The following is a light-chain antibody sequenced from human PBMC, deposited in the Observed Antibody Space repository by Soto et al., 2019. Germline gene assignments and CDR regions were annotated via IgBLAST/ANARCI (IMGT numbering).Light chain of an antibody. V-gene: IGLV1-44*01. CDR2: DND. J-gene: IGLJ3*02. Sequence: QAVVTQPPSLSGTPGQRVTISCSGSSSQIGSNTVSWYQQLPGKAPKLLIYDNDRRPSGVPDRFSGSKSGTSGSLAISDLHSEDEAEYFCAAWHDSRNAWVFGGGTQLTVL. CDR1: SSQIGSNT. CDR3: AAWHDSRNAWV.